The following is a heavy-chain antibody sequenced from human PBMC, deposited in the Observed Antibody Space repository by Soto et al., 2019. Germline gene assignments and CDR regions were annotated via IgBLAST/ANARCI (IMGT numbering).Heavy chain of an antibody. V-gene: IGHV3-33*01. J-gene: IGHJ6*02. Sequence: GGSLRLSCAASGCTFRSYGMHWVRQAPGKGLEWVALIWSDGSNKYYADSVKGRFTISRDNSKNTLFLQMNSLRVEDTAVYYYARVVNYYYHYGMDVWGQGTTVTVSS. CDR3: ARVVNYYYHYGMDV. CDR1: GCTFRSYG. CDR2: IWSDGSNK.